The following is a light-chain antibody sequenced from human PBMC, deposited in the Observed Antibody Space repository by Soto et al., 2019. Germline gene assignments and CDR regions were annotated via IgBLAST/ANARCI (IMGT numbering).Light chain of an antibody. CDR1: QSVNSNY. CDR3: QQYGYSPRT. V-gene: IGKV3-20*01. Sequence: EIVLTQSPGTLSLSPGEETTLSCRASQSVNSNYLAWYQRKAGQAPRLLIYGASSRATGIPDRFSGSGSGTDFTLTISRLEPEDFAVYYGQQYGYSPRTFGQGTKVEIK. J-gene: IGKJ1*01. CDR2: GAS.